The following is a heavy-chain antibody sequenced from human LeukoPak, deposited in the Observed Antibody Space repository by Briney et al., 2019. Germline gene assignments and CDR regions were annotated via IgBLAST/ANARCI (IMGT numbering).Heavy chain of an antibody. Sequence: GGSLRLSCAASGFTFSSYAMSWVRQAPGKGLEWVSAISGSGGSTYYADSVKGRFTISRDNPKNTLYLQMNSLRAEDTAVYYCAKRYYYDSSGYSPLDYWGQGTLVTVSS. CDR2: ISGSGGST. V-gene: IGHV3-23*01. CDR3: AKRYYYDSSGYSPLDY. J-gene: IGHJ4*02. D-gene: IGHD3-22*01. CDR1: GFTFSSYA.